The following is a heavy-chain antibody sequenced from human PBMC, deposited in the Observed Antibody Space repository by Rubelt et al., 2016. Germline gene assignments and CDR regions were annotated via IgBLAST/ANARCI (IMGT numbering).Heavy chain of an antibody. J-gene: IGHJ4*02. Sequence: EVQLVQSGAEVKKPGESLRISCKGSGYSFTSYWISWLRQMPGKGLEWMGRIDPSDSYTNYSPSFQGHVTIAADKSISTAYLQWSSLKASDTAMYYCAIYDFWSGYYLDYWGRGTLVTVSS. CDR1: GYSFTSYW. CDR3: AIYDFWSGYYLDY. D-gene: IGHD3-3*01. CDR2: IDPSDSYT. V-gene: IGHV5-10-1*03.